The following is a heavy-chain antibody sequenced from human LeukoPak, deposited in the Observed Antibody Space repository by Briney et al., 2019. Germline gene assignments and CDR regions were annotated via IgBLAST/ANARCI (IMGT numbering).Heavy chain of an antibody. CDR3: ARGQQLVHVDWFDP. Sequence: SETLSLTCAIYGGSFSGYYWSWIRQPPGKGLEWIGEINHSGSTNYNPSLKSRVTISVDTSKNKFSLKLSSVTAADTAVYYCARGQQLVHVDWFDPWGQGTLVTVSS. J-gene: IGHJ5*02. D-gene: IGHD6-13*01. CDR2: INHSGST. V-gene: IGHV4-34*01. CDR1: GGSFSGYY.